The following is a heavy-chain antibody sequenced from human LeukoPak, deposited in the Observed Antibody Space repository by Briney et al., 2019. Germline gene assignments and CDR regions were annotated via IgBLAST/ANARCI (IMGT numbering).Heavy chain of an antibody. CDR3: ARIDYRTSNSFDY. D-gene: IGHD3-16*01. J-gene: IGHJ4*02. V-gene: IGHV1-2*02. CDR2: IYLNSGGA. CDR1: GYSFTDYY. Sequence: GASVKVSCKASGYSFTDYYMHWVRQAPGQGLEWMGWIYLNSGGADYAQKFQGRVTMTRDTSISTAYMEVSSLRSDDTAVYYCARIDYRTSNSFDYWGQGTLVTVSS.